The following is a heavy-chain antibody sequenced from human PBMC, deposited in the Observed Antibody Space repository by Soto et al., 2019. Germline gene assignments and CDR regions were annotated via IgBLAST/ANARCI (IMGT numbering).Heavy chain of an antibody. Sequence: GGSLSLSCAASGFTFSSYGMHWVRPAPGKGLEWVAVISYDGSNKYYADSVKGRFTTSRDNSKNTLYLQMNSLRAEDTAVYYCAKDRTGTTSLCDYWGQGTLVTVSS. CDR3: AKDRTGTTSLCDY. V-gene: IGHV3-30*18. CDR2: ISYDGSNK. CDR1: GFTFSSYG. J-gene: IGHJ4*02. D-gene: IGHD1-7*01.